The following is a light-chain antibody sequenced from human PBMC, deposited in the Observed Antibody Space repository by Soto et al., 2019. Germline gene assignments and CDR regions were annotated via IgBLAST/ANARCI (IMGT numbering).Light chain of an antibody. J-gene: IGKJ3*01. CDR3: QQYGTSLFT. Sequence: EIVLTQSPGTLSLSPGERATLSCRASQSISNRYLAWYQQRPGQAPRLLIYGASSRATGIPDRFSGSGSGTDFTLTISRLEPEDFAVYYCQQYGTSLFTFGPGTKVDI. CDR2: GAS. V-gene: IGKV3-20*01. CDR1: QSISNRY.